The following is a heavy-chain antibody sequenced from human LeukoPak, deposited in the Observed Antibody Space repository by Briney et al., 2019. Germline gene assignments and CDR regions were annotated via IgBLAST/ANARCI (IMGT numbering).Heavy chain of an antibody. D-gene: IGHD1-26*01. CDR2: INAGNGNT. V-gene: IGHV1-3*01. CDR3: ARVRRSYYEADY. J-gene: IGHJ4*02. Sequence: GASVKVSCKASGYTFTSYAMHWVRQAPGQRLEWMGWINAGNGNTKYSQKFQGRVTITRDTSASTAYMELSSLRSEDTAVYYCARVRRSYYEADYWGQGTLVTVSS. CDR1: GYTFTSYA.